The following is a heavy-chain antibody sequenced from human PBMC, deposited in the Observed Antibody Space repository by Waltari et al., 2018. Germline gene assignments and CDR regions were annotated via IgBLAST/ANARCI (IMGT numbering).Heavy chain of an antibody. CDR1: GGSISSSSYS. Sequence: QLQLQESGPGLVKPSETLSLTCTVSGGSISSSSYSWGWIRQPPGKGLEWIGSIYYSGSTYYNPSLKIRVTISVDMSKNQFSRKLSSVTAADTAVYYCARHDYDSSGYYRYYFDYWGQGTLVTVSS. J-gene: IGHJ4*02. CDR3: ARHDYDSSGYYRYYFDY. CDR2: IYYSGST. D-gene: IGHD3-22*01. V-gene: IGHV4-39*01.